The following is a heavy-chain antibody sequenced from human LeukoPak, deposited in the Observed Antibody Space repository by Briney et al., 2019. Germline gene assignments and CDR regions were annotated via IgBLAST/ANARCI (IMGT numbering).Heavy chain of an antibody. CDR1: GGSFSGYY. Sequence: SETLSLTCAVYGGSFSGYYWSWIRQPPGKGLEWIGEINHSGSTNYNPSLKSRVTISVDTSKNQFSLKLSSVTAADTAVYYCARSRRFMVRGVNYFDYWGQGTLVTVSS. J-gene: IGHJ4*02. D-gene: IGHD3-10*01. CDR3: ARSRRFMVRGVNYFDY. CDR2: INHSGST. V-gene: IGHV4-34*01.